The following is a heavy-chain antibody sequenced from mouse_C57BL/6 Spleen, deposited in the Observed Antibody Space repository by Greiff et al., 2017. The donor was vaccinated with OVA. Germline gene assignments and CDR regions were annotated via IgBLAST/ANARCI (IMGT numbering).Heavy chain of an antibody. CDR3: ARDGNPYFDY. D-gene: IGHD2-1*01. Sequence: QVQLKQSGPELVKPGASVKISCKASGYAFSSSWMNWVKQRPGKGLEWIGRIYPGDGDTNYNGKFKGKATLTADKSSSTAYMQLSSLTSEDSAVYFCARDGNPYFDYWGQGTTLTVSS. J-gene: IGHJ2*01. V-gene: IGHV1-82*01. CDR2: IYPGDGDT. CDR1: GYAFSSSW.